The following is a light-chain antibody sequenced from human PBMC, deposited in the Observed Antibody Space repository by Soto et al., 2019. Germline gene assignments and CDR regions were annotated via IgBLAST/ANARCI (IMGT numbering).Light chain of an antibody. CDR3: QQYDNLPFT. CDR1: QDINKH. CDR2: DAT. Sequence: DLQMTQSPSSLSASVGDRVTITCQASQDINKHLNWYQQKPGKAPKLLIYDATNLETGVPSRFSGSGSGTDSTFTISSLQPEDIATYYCQQYDNLPFTFGQGTKLEIK. J-gene: IGKJ2*01. V-gene: IGKV1-33*01.